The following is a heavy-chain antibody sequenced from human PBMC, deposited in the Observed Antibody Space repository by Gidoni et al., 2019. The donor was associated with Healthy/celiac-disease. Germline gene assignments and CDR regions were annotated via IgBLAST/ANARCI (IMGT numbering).Heavy chain of an antibody. V-gene: IGHV3-9*01. CDR3: AKDFYYYDSSGYDAFDI. CDR1: GFTFDDYA. CDR2: ISWNSGSI. D-gene: IGHD3-22*01. Sequence: EVQLVESGGGLVQPGRSLILSCAASGFTFDDYAMHWVRQAPGKGLEWVSGISWNSGSIGYADSVKGRFTISRDNAKNSLYLQMNSLRAEDTALYYCAKDFYYYDSSGYDAFDIWGQGTMVTVSS. J-gene: IGHJ3*02.